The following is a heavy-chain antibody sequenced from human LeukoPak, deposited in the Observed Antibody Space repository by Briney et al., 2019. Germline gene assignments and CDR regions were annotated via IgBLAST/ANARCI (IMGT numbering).Heavy chain of an antibody. CDR3: TMNPYCSSTSCSLSYFDY. Sequence: SGGSLRLSCTASGFTFGDYAMSWVRQAPGKGLEWVGFIRSKAYGGTTEYAASVKGRFTISRDDSKSIAYLQMNSLKTEDTAVYYCTMNPYCSSTSCSLSYFDYWGRGTLVTVSS. CDR1: GFTFGDYA. V-gene: IGHV3-49*04. J-gene: IGHJ4*02. D-gene: IGHD2-2*01. CDR2: IRSKAYGGTT.